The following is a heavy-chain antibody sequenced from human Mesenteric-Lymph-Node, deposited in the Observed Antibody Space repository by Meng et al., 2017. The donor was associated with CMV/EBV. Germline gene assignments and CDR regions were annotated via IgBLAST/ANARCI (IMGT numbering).Heavy chain of an antibody. CDR2: ISWDGGST. V-gene: IGHV3-43*01. CDR1: GFTFDDYT. D-gene: IGHD6-13*01. CDR3: AKAAAGYYFDY. J-gene: IGHJ4*03. Sequence: GESLKISCAASGFTFDDYTMHWVRQAPGKGLEWVSLISWDGGSTYYADSVKGRFTISRDNSKNSLYLQMNSLRTEDTALYYCAKAAAGYYFDYWGQGTTVTVSS.